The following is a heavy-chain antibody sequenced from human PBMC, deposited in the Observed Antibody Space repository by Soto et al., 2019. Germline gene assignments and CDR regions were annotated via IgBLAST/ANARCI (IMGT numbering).Heavy chain of an antibody. CDR2: VSYDGSNK. Sequence: QVQLVESGGGVVQPGRSLRLSCAASGFTFSSYGMHWVRQAPGKGLEWVAVVSYDGSNKYYADSVKGRFTISRDNSKNTLYLQMNSLRAEDTAVYYCAKDRDTYYDFWSGYYYYYYGMDVWGQGTTVPVSS. CDR1: GFTFSSYG. D-gene: IGHD3-3*01. J-gene: IGHJ6*02. CDR3: AKDRDTYYDFWSGYYYYYYGMDV. V-gene: IGHV3-30*18.